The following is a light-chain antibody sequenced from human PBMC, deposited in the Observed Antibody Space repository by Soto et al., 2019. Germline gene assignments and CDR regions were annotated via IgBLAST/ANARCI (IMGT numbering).Light chain of an antibody. CDR2: FNI. V-gene: IGLV1-44*01. CDR3: AGWDDSLNGYV. Sequence: QSVLSQPPSASGTPGQRVTISCSGSSSNIGSNTVSWYQQFPGTAPKLLIYFNIQRPSGVPDRFSGSKSGTSASLAISGLQSEDEADYYCAGWDDSLNGYVFGTGTKVTVL. J-gene: IGLJ1*01. CDR1: SSNIGSNT.